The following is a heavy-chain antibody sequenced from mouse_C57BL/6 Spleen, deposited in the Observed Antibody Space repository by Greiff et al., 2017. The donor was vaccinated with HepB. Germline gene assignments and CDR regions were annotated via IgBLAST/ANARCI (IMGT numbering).Heavy chain of an antibody. CDR2: IDPSDSET. J-gene: IGHJ4*01. CDR3: ARGGFAYGGAMDY. D-gene: IGHD1-1*01. Sequence: VQLQQPGAELVRPGSSVKLSCKASGYTFTSYWMHWVKQRPIQGLEWIGNIDPSDSETHYNQKFKDKATLTVDKSSSTAYMQLSSLTSEDSAVYYCARGGFAYGGAMDYWGQGTSVTVSS. V-gene: IGHV1-52*01. CDR1: GYTFTSYW.